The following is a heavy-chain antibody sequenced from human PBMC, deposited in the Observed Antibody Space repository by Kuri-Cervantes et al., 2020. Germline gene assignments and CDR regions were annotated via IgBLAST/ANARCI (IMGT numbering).Heavy chain of an antibody. CDR1: GGSVSSGSYY. CDR2: IYYSGST. CDR3: ARVGGDMPTTRPKFFQH. D-gene: IGHD1-26*01. Sequence: GSLRLSCTVSGGSVSSGSYYWSWIRQPPGKGLEWIGSIYYSGSTYYNPSLKSRVTISVDTSKNQFSLKLSSVTAADTAIYYCARVGGDMPTTRPKFFQHWGHGTLVTVSS. V-gene: IGHV4-39*07. J-gene: IGHJ1*01.